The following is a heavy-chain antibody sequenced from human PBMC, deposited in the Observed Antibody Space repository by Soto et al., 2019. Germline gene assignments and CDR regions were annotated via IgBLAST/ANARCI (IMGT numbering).Heavy chain of an antibody. Sequence: QVQLQESGPGLVKPSETLSLTCTVSGGSISSYYWSWIRQPAGKGLEWIGRIYTSGSTNYNPSLTSRVTMSVDTSKNQFSLKLSSVTAADTAVYYCARARRVLRFLEWLSPLDHWGQGTLVTVSS. D-gene: IGHD3-3*01. CDR3: ARARRVLRFLEWLSPLDH. J-gene: IGHJ5*02. V-gene: IGHV4-4*07. CDR2: IYTSGST. CDR1: GGSISSYY.